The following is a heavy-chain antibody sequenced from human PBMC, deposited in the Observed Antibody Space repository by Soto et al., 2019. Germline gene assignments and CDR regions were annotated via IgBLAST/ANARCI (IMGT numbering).Heavy chain of an antibody. Sequence: QVQLQQWGAGLLKPSETLSLTCVAKGGSFSGYYWSWIRQPPGKGLEWIGEINHSGSTKYNLSLKSRVAISVDTSKHQVSLKLSSVTAAHTAVYYCAREMYCLNGVCYPYGMDVWGQGTTVTVSS. CDR2: INHSGST. D-gene: IGHD2-8*01. V-gene: IGHV4-34*01. J-gene: IGHJ6*02. CDR3: AREMYCLNGVCYPYGMDV. CDR1: GGSFSGYY.